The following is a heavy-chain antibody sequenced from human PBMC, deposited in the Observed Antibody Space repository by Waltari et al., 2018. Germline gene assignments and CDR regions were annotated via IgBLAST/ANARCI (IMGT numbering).Heavy chain of an antibody. CDR3: AKVGLDRITIFGVVTTGWYFQH. Sequence: EVQLLESGGGLVQPGGSLRLSCAASGFTFSSYAMSWVRQAPGKGLEWVSVIYSGGSTYYADSVKGRFTISRDNSKNTLYLQMNSLRAEDTAVYYCAKVGLDRITIFGVVTTGWYFQHWGQGTLVTVSS. V-gene: IGHV3-23*03. D-gene: IGHD3-3*01. J-gene: IGHJ1*01. CDR2: IYSGGST. CDR1: GFTFSSYA.